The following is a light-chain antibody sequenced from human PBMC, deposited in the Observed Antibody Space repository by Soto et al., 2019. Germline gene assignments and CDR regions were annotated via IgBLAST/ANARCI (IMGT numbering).Light chain of an antibody. CDR1: SSDVGAYSH. Sequence: QSALTQPPSASGSPGQSVTISCTGTSSDVGAYSHVCWYQQHPGKVPKLIIFEVSERPSGVPDRFSGSKSGNTASLTVSGLQAEDEADYYCSSFEGNYWVFGGGTKLTVL. CDR2: EVS. V-gene: IGLV2-8*01. CDR3: SSFEGNYWV. J-gene: IGLJ3*02.